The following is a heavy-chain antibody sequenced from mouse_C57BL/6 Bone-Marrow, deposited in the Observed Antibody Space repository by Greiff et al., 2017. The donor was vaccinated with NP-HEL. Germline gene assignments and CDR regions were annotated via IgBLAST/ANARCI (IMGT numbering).Heavy chain of an antibody. J-gene: IGHJ2*01. CDR1: GYTFTSYW. CDR3: ARVPIYYYGSSYGY. CDR2: IDPSDSYT. V-gene: IGHV1-59*01. D-gene: IGHD1-1*01. Sequence: VQLQQPGAELVRPGTSVKLSCKASGYTFTSYWMHWVKQRPGQGLEWIGVIDPSDSYTNYNQKFKGKATLTVDTSSSTAYMQLSSLTSEDSAVYYCARVPIYYYGSSYGYWGQGTTLTVSS.